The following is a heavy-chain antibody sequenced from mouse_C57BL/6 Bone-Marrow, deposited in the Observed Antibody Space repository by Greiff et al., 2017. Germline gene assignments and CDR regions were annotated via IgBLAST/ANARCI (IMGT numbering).Heavy chain of an antibody. V-gene: IGHV1-82*01. CDR2: IYPGDGDT. CDR1: GYAFSSSW. Sequence: QVQLKQSGPELVKPGASVKISCKASGYAFSSSWMNWVKQRPGKGLEWIGRIYPGDGDTNYNGKFKGKATLTADKSSSTAYMQLSSLTSEDSAVYFCARGGYYDYDEEFAYWGQGTLVTVSA. D-gene: IGHD2-4*01. J-gene: IGHJ3*01. CDR3: ARGGYYDYDEEFAY.